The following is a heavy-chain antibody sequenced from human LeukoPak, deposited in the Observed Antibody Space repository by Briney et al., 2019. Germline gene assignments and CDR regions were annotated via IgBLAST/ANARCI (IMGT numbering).Heavy chain of an antibody. Sequence: ASVKVSCKASRGTFSSYAISWVRQAPGQGLEWMGIINPSGGSTSYAQKFQGRVTMTRDMSTSTVYMELSSLRSEDTAVYYCAREPKDGYNYSPFDYWGQGTLVTVSS. V-gene: IGHV1-46*01. CDR2: INPSGGST. D-gene: IGHD5-24*01. CDR1: RGTFSSYA. J-gene: IGHJ4*02. CDR3: AREPKDGYNYSPFDY.